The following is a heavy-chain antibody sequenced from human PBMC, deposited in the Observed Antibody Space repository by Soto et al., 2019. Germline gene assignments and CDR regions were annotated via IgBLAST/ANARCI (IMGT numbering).Heavy chain of an antibody. D-gene: IGHD3-22*01. J-gene: IGHJ4*02. Sequence: EVQLLESGGGLVQPGGSLRLSCAASGFTFSSYAMSWVRQAPGKGLEWVSAISGSGGSTYYADSVKGRFTISRDNSKNTLYQQMNSLRAADTAVYYCAKGGQYYYDSSGYYDYWGQGTLVTVSS. V-gene: IGHV3-23*01. CDR2: ISGSGGST. CDR1: GFTFSSYA. CDR3: AKGGQYYYDSSGYYDY.